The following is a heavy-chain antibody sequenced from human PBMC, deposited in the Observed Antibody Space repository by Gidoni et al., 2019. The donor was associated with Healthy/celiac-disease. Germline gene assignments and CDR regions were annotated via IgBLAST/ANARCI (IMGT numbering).Heavy chain of an antibody. D-gene: IGHD4-4*01. CDR1: GFTFSSYG. CDR3: AKGPPDYSNQYYFDY. J-gene: IGHJ4*02. Sequence: QVQLVESGGGVVQPGRSLRLSCAASGFTFSSYGMHWVRQAPGKGLEWVAVISYDGSNKYYADSVKGRFTISRDNSKNTLYLQMNSLRAEDTAVYYCAKGPPDYSNQYYFDYWGQGTLVTVSS. CDR2: ISYDGSNK. V-gene: IGHV3-30*18.